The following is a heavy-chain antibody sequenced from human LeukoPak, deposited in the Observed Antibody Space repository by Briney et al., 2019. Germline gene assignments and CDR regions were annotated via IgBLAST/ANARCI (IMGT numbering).Heavy chain of an antibody. V-gene: IGHV4-34*01. D-gene: IGHD3-3*01. J-gene: IGHJ5*02. Sequence: SETLSLTCAVYGGSFSGYYWTWIRQPPGKGLEWIGEINHSGSTNYNPSLKSRVTISVDTYKSQFFLKLSSVTAADTAIYFCARRGLRFLESVKYSWFDPWGQGTLVTVSS. CDR2: INHSGST. CDR1: GGSFSGYY. CDR3: ARRGLRFLESVKYSWFDP.